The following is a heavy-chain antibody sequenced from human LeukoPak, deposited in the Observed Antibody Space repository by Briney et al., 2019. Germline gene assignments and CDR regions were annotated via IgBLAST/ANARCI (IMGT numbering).Heavy chain of an antibody. V-gene: IGHV4-34*01. CDR3: ARGSGNYGSGINY. D-gene: IGHD3-10*01. CDR1: GGSFSGYY. J-gene: IGHJ4*02. CDR2: INHSGST. Sequence: PSETLSLTCAVYGGSFSGYYWRWIRQPPGKGLEWIGEINHSGSTNYNPSLKSRVTISVDTSKNQFSLKLSSVTAADTAVYYCARGSGNYGSGINYWGQGTLVTVSS.